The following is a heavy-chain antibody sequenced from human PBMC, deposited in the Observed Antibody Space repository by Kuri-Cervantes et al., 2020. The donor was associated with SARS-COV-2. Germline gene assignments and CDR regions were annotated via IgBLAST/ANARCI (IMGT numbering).Heavy chain of an antibody. J-gene: IGHJ6*02. Sequence: KVSCKGSGYSFTNYWIGWVRQMPGKGLELMGIFYPGDSDTRYSPSFQGQVTISADKSISTAYLQWSSLKASDTAMYYCARRSRYCSSTSCYRDYYYGMDVWGQGTTVTVSS. V-gene: IGHV5-51*01. CDR2: FYPGDSDT. CDR1: GYSFTNYW. CDR3: ARRSRYCSSTSCYRDYYYGMDV. D-gene: IGHD2-2*01.